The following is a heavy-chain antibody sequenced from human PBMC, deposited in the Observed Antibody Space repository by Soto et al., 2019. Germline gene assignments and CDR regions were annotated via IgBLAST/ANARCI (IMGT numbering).Heavy chain of an antibody. CDR1: GFTFGDYA. V-gene: IGHV3-49*04. CDR2: IRSKAYGGTT. CDR3: TRVKISRHYYYGMDV. Sequence: TGGSLRLSCTASGFTFGDYAMSWVRQAPGKGLEWVGFIRSKAYGGTTEYAASVKGRFTISRDDSKSIAYLQMNSLKTEDTAVYYCTRVKISRHYYYGMDVWGQGTTVTVSS. D-gene: IGHD3-3*01. J-gene: IGHJ6*02.